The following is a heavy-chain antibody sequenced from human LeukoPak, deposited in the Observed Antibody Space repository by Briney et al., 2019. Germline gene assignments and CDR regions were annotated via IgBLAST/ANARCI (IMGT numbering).Heavy chain of an antibody. CDR1: GYTFTDYY. Sequence: ASVKVSCKASGYTFTDYYIHWVRQAPGQGLEWMGWINPNSGDTNYAQKFQDRVTMTRDTSIDTAYMELSRLRSDDTAVFYCARGSEYFGSGTYDYFDYWGEGTLVTVSS. D-gene: IGHD3-10*01. J-gene: IGHJ4*02. CDR2: INPNSGDT. V-gene: IGHV1-2*02. CDR3: ARGSEYFGSGTYDYFDY.